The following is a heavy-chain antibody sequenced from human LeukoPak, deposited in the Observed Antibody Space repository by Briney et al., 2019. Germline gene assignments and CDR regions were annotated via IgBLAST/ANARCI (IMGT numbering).Heavy chain of an antibody. Sequence: GGSLRLSCAASGFTFDDYATHWVRQAPGKGLEWVSGISWNSGSIGYADSVKGRFTISRDNAKNSLYLQMNSLRAEDTALYYCASLAVADAFDIWGQGTMVTVSS. CDR2: ISWNSGSI. V-gene: IGHV3-9*01. J-gene: IGHJ3*02. D-gene: IGHD6-19*01. CDR3: ASLAVADAFDI. CDR1: GFTFDDYA.